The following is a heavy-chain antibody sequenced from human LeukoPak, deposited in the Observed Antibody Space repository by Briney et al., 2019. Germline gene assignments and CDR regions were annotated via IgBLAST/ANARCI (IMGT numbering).Heavy chain of an antibody. V-gene: IGHV1-2*04. J-gene: IGHJ4*02. CDR3: ARTAARRFDY. CDR1: GYSFTGYY. CDR2: INPNSGGT. Sequence: ASVKVSCKASGYSFTGYYIHWVRQAPGQGLEWMGWINPNSGGTSYVQKFQGWVTMTRDTSISTAYMELSSLRSDDTAVYYCARTAARRFDYWGQGTLVTVSS. D-gene: IGHD6-6*01.